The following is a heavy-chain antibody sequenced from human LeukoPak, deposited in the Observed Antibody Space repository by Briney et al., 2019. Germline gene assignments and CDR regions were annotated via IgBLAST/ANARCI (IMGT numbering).Heavy chain of an antibody. J-gene: IGHJ4*02. CDR1: GYTFTSYY. CDR3: ARDLRVSSSPYYFDY. D-gene: IGHD6-13*01. V-gene: IGHV1-46*01. Sequence: GASVKVSCKASGYTFTSYYMQWVRQAPGQGLEWMGIINLSGGSTSYAQKFQGRVTMTRDTSTSTVYMELSSLRSEDTAVYYCARDLRVSSSPYYFDYWGQGTLVTVSS. CDR2: INLSGGST.